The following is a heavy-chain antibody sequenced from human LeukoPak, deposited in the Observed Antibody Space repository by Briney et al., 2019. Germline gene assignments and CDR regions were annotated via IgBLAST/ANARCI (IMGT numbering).Heavy chain of an antibody. D-gene: IGHD2-2*01. J-gene: IGHJ4*02. CDR2: IYYSGST. Sequence: SESLSLTCTVSGDSISSSSYYWGWIRQPPGKGLEWIGSIYYSGSTYYNLSLKSRVTISVDTSKNQFSLKLSSVTAADTAVYYCARASCSSTSCPIDYWGQGTLVTVSS. V-gene: IGHV4-39*01. CDR1: GDSISSSSYY. CDR3: ARASCSSTSCPIDY.